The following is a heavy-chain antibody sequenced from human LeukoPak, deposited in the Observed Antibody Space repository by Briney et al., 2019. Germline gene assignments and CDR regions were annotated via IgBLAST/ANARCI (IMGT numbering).Heavy chain of an antibody. CDR2: IYPGDSDT. J-gene: IGHJ4*02. CDR3: ARQVFGSGSYLAY. V-gene: IGHV5-51*01. CDR1: GYSFTTYW. D-gene: IGHD3-10*01. Sequence: GESLKISCKGPGYSFTTYWIGWVRQMPGKGLEWMGIIYPGDSDTRYSPSFQGQVTISADKSISTAYLQWSSLKASDTAMYYCARQVFGSGSYLAYWGQGTLVTVSS.